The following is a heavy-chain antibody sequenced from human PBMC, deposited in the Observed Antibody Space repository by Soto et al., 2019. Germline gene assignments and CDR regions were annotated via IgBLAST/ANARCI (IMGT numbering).Heavy chain of an antibody. Sequence: SETLSLTCTVSGGSISSYYWSWIRQPPGKGLEWIGYIYYSGSTNYNPSLKSRVTISVDTSKNQFSLKLSSVTAADTAVYYCARVDSSSWNNWFDPWGQGTLVTVSS. CDR3: ARVDSSSWNNWFDP. J-gene: IGHJ5*02. V-gene: IGHV4-59*01. CDR1: GGSISSYY. D-gene: IGHD6-13*01. CDR2: IYYSGST.